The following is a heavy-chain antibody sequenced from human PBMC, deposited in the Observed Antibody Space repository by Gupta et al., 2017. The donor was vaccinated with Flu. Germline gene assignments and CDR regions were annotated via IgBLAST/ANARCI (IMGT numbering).Heavy chain of an antibody. V-gene: IGHV1-2*02. Sequence: KVSCKASGYTFSGFYIHWVRQAPGQGLEWMGWINPNSGGTDYAQKFQGRVTMTRDTSISTAYMELSRLRSDDTAVYYCARFHIVYGMDVWGQGTTVTVSS. CDR3: ARFHIVYGMDV. CDR1: GYTFSGFY. J-gene: IGHJ6*02. D-gene: IGHD1-26*01. CDR2: INPNSGGT.